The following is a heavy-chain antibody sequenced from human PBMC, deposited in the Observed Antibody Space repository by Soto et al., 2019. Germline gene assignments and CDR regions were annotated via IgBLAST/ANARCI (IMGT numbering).Heavy chain of an antibody. CDR3: AKGEIGNSLTFDY. Sequence: GGSLRLSCAASGFTFSDYAMNWVRQTPGKGLEWVSVITGSYDKSYYADSVKGRFIISRDNSKNTLYLQMDSLRAEDTAVFYCAKGEIGNSLTFDYWGQGTLVTVSS. J-gene: IGHJ4*02. V-gene: IGHV3-23*01. CDR1: GFTFSDYA. D-gene: IGHD1-1*01. CDR2: ITGSYDKS.